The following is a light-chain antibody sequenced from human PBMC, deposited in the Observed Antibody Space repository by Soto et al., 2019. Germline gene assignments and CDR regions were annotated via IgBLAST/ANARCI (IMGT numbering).Light chain of an antibody. CDR3: QQWANSPLS. V-gene: IGKV3-20*01. Sequence: EIVLTQSPGTLPLSPGERATLSCRASQSVSSNYLVWYKHKPGQAPRPLIYGASSRATGIPDRFSGSGSGTDFALPISRLEPGDFPVYYWQQWANSPLSFGHGTTLAFK. CDR1: QSVSSNY. CDR2: GAS. J-gene: IGKJ2*01.